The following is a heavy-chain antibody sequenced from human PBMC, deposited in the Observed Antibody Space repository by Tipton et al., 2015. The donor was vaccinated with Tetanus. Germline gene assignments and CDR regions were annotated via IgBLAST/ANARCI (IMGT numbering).Heavy chain of an antibody. CDR2: ITPIFGTT. J-gene: IGHJ4*02. CDR3: ARGGSHFDY. Sequence: QLMQSGAEVKKPGSSVKVSCKASGGTFTNYALSWVRQAPGQGLEWVGGITPIFGTTNSAPKFQGRVTMTTDTSTNTAYMELRSLRSDDAALYYCARGGSHFDYWGQGTLVTVSS. CDR1: GGTFTNYA. V-gene: IGHV1-69*05. D-gene: IGHD1-26*01.